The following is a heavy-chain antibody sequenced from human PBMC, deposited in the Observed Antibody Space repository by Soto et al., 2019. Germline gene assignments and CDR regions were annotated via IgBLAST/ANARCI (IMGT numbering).Heavy chain of an antibody. CDR3: ARGGHVVVVTAALDY. V-gene: IGHV1-46*01. D-gene: IGHD2-21*02. CDR2: VNPSGGHT. CDR1: GDTFTDYY. J-gene: IGHJ4*02. Sequence: SVKVSCKASGDTFTDYYIHWVRQAPGQGLEWMGTVNPSGGHTTYAQHFLGRVTMTRDTSTSTLYMELTSLTSDDTAIYYCARGGHVVVVTAALDYWGQGTLVTVSS.